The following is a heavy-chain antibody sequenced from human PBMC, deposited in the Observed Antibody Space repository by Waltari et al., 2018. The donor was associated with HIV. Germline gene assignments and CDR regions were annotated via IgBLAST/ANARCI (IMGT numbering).Heavy chain of an antibody. D-gene: IGHD6-13*01. CDR1: GFTFGHYS. J-gene: IGHJ1*01. CDR3: VKAAAAGPTAEYFQH. CDR2: SSGSGGST. V-gene: IGHV3-23*01. Sequence: EVQLLESGGGLVQPGVSLSLSCAASGFTFGHYSLRWVRPAPGKGVDWVSSSSGSGGSTFYADSGKGRCTISRDNSKNTLFLQLNSLRSEDTAMYYCVKAAAAGPTAEYFQHWGQGTLVTVSS.